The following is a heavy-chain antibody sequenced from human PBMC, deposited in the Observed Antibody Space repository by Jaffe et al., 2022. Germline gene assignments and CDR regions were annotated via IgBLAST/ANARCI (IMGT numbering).Heavy chain of an antibody. J-gene: IGHJ3*02. CDR3: ARDRARSSGWNDAFDI. V-gene: IGHV1-3*01. CDR2: INAGNGNT. CDR1: GYTFTSYA. D-gene: IGHD6-19*01. Sequence: QVQLVQSGAEVKKPGASVKVSCKASGYTFTSYAMHWVRQAPGQRLEWMGWINAGNGNTKYSQKFQGRVTITRDTSASTAYMELSSLRSEDTAVYYCARDRARSSGWNDAFDIWGQGTMVTVSS.